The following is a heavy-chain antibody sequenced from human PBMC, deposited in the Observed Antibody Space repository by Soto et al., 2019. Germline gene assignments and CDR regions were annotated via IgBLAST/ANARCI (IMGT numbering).Heavy chain of an antibody. J-gene: IGHJ2*01. D-gene: IGHD2-2*01. CDR2: ISYSGST. V-gene: IGHV4-30-4*01. CDR3: VRHSTSSYWYFGL. CDR1: GGSINSGTYY. Sequence: QVQLRESDPGLVKSSQTLSLTCTVSGGSINSGTYYWSWIRQPPGKGLEWIGYISYSGSTYYNPSLTSRVSISADTSKNQFSLKLSSVTATDTAVYFCVRHSTSSYWYFGLWGSGTLVTVSS.